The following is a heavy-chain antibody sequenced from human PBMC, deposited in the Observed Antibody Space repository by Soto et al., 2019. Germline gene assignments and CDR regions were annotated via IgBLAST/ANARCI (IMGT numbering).Heavy chain of an antibody. J-gene: IGHJ4*02. V-gene: IGHV3-21*06. Sequence: EVQLVESGGGLVKPGGSLRLSCAASGFTFSRYNMNWVRQAPGKGLEWVSSISSSSNYIYYADSVKGRFTISRDNAKNSLYLQMNSLRVEDTAVYYCARDPGLTTIGYFDYWGQGVLVTVSS. CDR3: ARDPGLTTIGYFDY. CDR2: ISSSSNYI. CDR1: GFTFSRYN. D-gene: IGHD4-17*01.